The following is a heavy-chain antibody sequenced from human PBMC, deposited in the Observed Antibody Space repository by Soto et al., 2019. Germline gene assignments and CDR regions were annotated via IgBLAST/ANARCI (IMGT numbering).Heavy chain of an antibody. J-gene: IGHJ3*02. CDR1: GGSISSYY. CDR2: IYYSGST. V-gene: IGHV4-59*08. D-gene: IGHD1-26*01. CDR3: ARHGSDHSAFDI. Sequence: SETLSLTCTVSGGSISSYYWSWIRQPPGKGLEWIGYIYYSGSTNYNPSLKSRVTISVDTSKNQFSLKLISVTAADTAVYYCARHGSDHSAFDIWGQGTMVTVSS.